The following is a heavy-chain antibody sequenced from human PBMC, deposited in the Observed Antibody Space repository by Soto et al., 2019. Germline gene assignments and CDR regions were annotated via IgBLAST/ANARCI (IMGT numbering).Heavy chain of an antibody. Sequence: EVQLVESGGGLVQPGGSLRLSCAASGFTVSSNYMSWVRQAPGKGLEWVSVIYSGGSTYYADSVKGRFTISRDNSKNTLYRRMNSLRAEDTAVYYCGANEATVPNSYYFDYWGQGTLVTVSS. CDR3: GANEATVPNSYYFDY. CDR1: GFTVSSNY. D-gene: IGHD4-17*01. J-gene: IGHJ4*02. CDR2: IYSGGST. V-gene: IGHV3-66*01.